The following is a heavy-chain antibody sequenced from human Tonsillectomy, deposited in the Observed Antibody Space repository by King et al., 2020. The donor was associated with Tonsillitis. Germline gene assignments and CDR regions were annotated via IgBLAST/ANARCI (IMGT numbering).Heavy chain of an antibody. J-gene: IGHJ4*02. CDR1: GFIFSSYG. Sequence: VQLVESGGGVVQPGGSLRLSCAASGFIFSSYGLHWVRQAPGKGLEWVAFIRYDGSKKYYADSVEGRFTISRDNSKNTLYLQMNSLRADDTAVYYCAKDPTGGWCGGELNYFDYWGQGILVAVSS. D-gene: IGHD3-16*01. V-gene: IGHV3-30*02. CDR3: AKDPTGGWCGGELNYFDY. CDR2: IRYDGSKK.